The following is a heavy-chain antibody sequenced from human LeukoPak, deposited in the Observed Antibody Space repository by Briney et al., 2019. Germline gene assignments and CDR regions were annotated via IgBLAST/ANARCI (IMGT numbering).Heavy chain of an antibody. CDR2: ISSSSSYI. CDR3: ARSTVTTRARNYYYGMDV. Sequence: GGSLRLYCAASGFTFSSYSMNWVRQAPGKGLEWVSSISSSSSYIYYADSVKGRFTISRDNAKNSLYLQMNSLRAEDTAVYYCARSTVTTRARNYYYGMDVWGQGTTVTVSS. J-gene: IGHJ6*02. D-gene: IGHD4-17*01. CDR1: GFTFSSYS. V-gene: IGHV3-21*01.